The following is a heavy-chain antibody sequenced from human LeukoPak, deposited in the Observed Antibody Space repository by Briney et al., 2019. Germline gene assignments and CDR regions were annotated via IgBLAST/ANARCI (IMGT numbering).Heavy chain of an antibody. Sequence: PSETLSLTCTVTGGSISNFYWSWVRQAPGKGLEWVSTISSSGASTYYADSVKGRFTISRDNSKNTLFLQMNSLRAEDTALYYCAKRDLGYWGQGTLVTVSS. CDR1: GGSISNFY. CDR2: ISSSGAST. CDR3: AKRDLGY. V-gene: IGHV3-23*01. J-gene: IGHJ4*02.